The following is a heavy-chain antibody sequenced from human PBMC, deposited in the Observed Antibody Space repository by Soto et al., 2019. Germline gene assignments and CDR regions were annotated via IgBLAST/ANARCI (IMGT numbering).Heavy chain of an antibody. CDR1: GGTFSSYA. J-gene: IGHJ4*02. CDR2: IIPIFGTA. V-gene: IGHV1-69*13. D-gene: IGHD3-22*01. CDR3: VWSPPYYYDSSGYYEGYFDY. Sequence: SVKVSCKASGGTFSSYAISWVRQAPGQGLEWMGGIIPIFGTANYALKFQGRVTITADESTSTAYMELSSLRSEDTAVYYCVWSPPYYYDSSGYYEGYFDYWGQGTLVTVSS.